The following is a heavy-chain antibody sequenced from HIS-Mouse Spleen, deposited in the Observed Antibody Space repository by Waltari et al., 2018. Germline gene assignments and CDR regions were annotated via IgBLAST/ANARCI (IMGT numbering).Heavy chain of an antibody. CDR3: ARGSGRWELLLPNWFDP. D-gene: IGHD1-26*01. J-gene: IGHJ5*02. CDR2: INPNSGGT. CDR1: GYTFTGYY. V-gene: IGHV1-2*02. Sequence: QVQLVQSGAEVKKPGASVKVSCQASGYTFTGYYSSLSRQAPGQGLEWMGWINPNSGGTNYAQKFQGRVTMTRDTSISTAYMELSRLRSDDTAVYYCARGSGRWELLLPNWFDPWGQGTLVTVSS.